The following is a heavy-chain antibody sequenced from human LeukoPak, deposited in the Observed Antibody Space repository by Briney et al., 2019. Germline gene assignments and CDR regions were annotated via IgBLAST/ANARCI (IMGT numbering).Heavy chain of an antibody. V-gene: IGHV4-34*01. CDR3: ASVAAATYFNDY. CDR2: INHSGST. CDR1: VGSFRGYY. J-gene: IGHJ4*02. Sequence: KSSETLFLACGVHVGSFRGYYWSRIRQPPGKGLEWIGEINHSGSTNYNPSLKSRVTISVDTSKNQFSLKLSSVTAADTAVYYCASVAAATYFNDYWGQGTLVTVSS. D-gene: IGHD6-13*01.